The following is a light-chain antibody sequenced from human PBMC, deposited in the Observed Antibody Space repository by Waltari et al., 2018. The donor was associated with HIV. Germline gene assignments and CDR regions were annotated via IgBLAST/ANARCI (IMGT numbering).Light chain of an antibody. V-gene: IGKV3-20*01. Sequence: EIVLTQSPGTMSLSPGEGATLSCRASQRLPSNYLAWYLHKPGQAPRLLIYGASFRATGIPDRFSGSGSGTDFTLTISRLEPEDFATYFCQQYGSSATFGPGTKVDI. CDR3: QQYGSSAT. CDR2: GAS. CDR1: QRLPSNY. J-gene: IGKJ3*01.